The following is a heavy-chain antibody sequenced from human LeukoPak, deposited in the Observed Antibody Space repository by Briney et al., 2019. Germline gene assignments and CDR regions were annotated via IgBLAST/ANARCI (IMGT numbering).Heavy chain of an antibody. CDR3: AGARGSPAVRLLAS. Sequence: PSETLSLTCTVSGVSISSGDYYWSWIRQPPGQVLEWIGYVYHSGSTYYSPPLRNRVTLSVDTSKNQFSLKLSAVTAADTAVYSWAGARGSPAVRLLASWGQGTLVTVSS. CDR2: VYHSGST. CDR1: GVSISSGDYY. D-gene: IGHD3-10*01. J-gene: IGHJ5*02. V-gene: IGHV4-30-4*01.